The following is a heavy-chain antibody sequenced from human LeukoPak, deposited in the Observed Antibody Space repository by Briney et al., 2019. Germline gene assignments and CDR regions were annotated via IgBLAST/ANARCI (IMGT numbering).Heavy chain of an antibody. CDR1: GFTFSSYA. CDR3: ARDRGLAY. V-gene: IGHV3-7*01. J-gene: IGHJ4*02. CDR2: IKQDGSEK. Sequence: GGSLRLSCAASGFTFSSYAMSWVRQAPGKGLEWVANIKQDGSEKYYVDSVKGRFTISRDNAKNSLYLQMNSLRAEDTAVYYCARDRGLAYWGQGTLVTVSS.